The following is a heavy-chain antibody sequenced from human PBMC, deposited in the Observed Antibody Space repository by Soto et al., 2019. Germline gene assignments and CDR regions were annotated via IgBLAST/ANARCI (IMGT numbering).Heavy chain of an antibody. D-gene: IGHD2-2*01. CDR2: IYYSGST. V-gene: IGHV4-31*03. Sequence: QVQLQESGPGLVKPSQTLSLTCTVSGGSISSGGYYWSWIRQHPGKGLEWIGYIYYSGSTYYNPSLKRRVTISVDTSKNQFSLKLSSVTAADTAVYYCAREGAGYCSSTSCDNYYYYGMDVWGQGTTVTVSS. J-gene: IGHJ6*02. CDR1: GGSISSGGYY. CDR3: AREGAGYCSSTSCDNYYYYGMDV.